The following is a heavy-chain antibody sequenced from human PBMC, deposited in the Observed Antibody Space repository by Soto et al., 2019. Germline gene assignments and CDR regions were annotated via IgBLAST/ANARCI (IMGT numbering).Heavy chain of an antibody. CDR2: INPSGGST. Sequence: VASVKVSCRASGYTFTSYYMHWVRQAPGQGLEWMGIINPSGGSTSYAQKFQGRVTMTRDTSTSTVYMELSSLRSEDTAVYYCASITMVRGVTPGPLDAFDIWGQGTMVTVSS. V-gene: IGHV1-46*01. D-gene: IGHD3-10*01. J-gene: IGHJ3*02. CDR3: ASITMVRGVTPGPLDAFDI. CDR1: GYTFTSYY.